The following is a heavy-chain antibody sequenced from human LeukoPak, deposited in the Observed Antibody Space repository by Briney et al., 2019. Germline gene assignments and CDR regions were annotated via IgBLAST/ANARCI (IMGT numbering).Heavy chain of an antibody. CDR1: GFTFSDYY. J-gene: IGHJ4*02. D-gene: IGHD2-2*01. CDR3: ARVRAGIVVVPAVLGVDY. CDR2: ISSSGSTI. V-gene: IGHV3-11*04. Sequence: PGGSLRLSCAASGFTFSDYYMSWIRQAPGKGLEWVSYISSSGSTIYYADSVKGRFTISRDNAKNSLYLQMNSLRAEDTAVYYCARVRAGIVVVPAVLGVDYWGQGTLVTVSS.